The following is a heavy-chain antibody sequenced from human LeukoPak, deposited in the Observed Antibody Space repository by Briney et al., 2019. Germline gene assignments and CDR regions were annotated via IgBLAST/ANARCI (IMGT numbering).Heavy chain of an antibody. V-gene: IGHV4-30-4*01. Sequence: SQTLSLTCTVSGGSISSGDYYWSWIRQPPGKGLEWIGYIYYSGSTYYNPSLKSRVTISVDTSKNQFSLKLSSVTAADTAVYYCARERVSGTMVRGVIYFDYWGQGTLVTVSS. CDR1: GGSISSGDYY. J-gene: IGHJ4*02. D-gene: IGHD3-10*01. CDR2: IYYSGST. CDR3: ARERVSGTMVRGVIYFDY.